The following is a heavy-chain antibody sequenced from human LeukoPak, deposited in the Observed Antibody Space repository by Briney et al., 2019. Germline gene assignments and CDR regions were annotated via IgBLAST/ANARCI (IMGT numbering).Heavy chain of an antibody. CDR2: MYYSGTT. CDR3: TRGPLLWFEELRFDP. J-gene: IGHJ5*02. V-gene: IGHV4-38-2*02. D-gene: IGHD3-10*01. CDR1: GYSISSGYY. Sequence: SETLSLTCTVSGYSISSGYYWGWIRQPPGKGLEWIGSMYYSGTTYYNLSLKSRVTISVDTSKNQISLKLKSVTAADTAVYYCTRGPLLWFEELRFDPWGQGTLSPSPQ.